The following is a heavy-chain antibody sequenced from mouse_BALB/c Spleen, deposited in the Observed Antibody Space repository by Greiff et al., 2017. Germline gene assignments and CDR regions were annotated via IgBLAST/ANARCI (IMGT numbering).Heavy chain of an antibody. V-gene: IGHV5-6-5*01. Sequence: EVKVVESGGGLVKPGGSLKLSCAASGFTFSSYAMSWVRQTPEKRLEWVASISSGGSTYYPDSVKGRFTISRDNARNILYLQMSSLRSEDTAMYYCARVYDYEFDHWGQGTTLTVSS. CDR3: ARVYDYEFDH. J-gene: IGHJ2*01. CDR1: GFTFSSYA. CDR2: ISSGGST. D-gene: IGHD2-4*01.